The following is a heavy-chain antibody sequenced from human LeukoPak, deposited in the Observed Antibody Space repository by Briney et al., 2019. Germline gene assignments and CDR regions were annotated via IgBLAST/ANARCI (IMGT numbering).Heavy chain of an antibody. CDR2: IYHSGST. J-gene: IGHJ4*02. Sequence: SETLSLTCTVSGYSISSGYYWGWIRQPPGKGLEWIGSIYHSGSTNYNPSLKSRATISVDKSKNQFSQKLTSVTAADTAVYYCARNPGSDYPEWWGQGTLVTVSS. D-gene: IGHD4-17*01. V-gene: IGHV4-38-2*02. CDR1: GYSISSGYY. CDR3: ARNPGSDYPEW.